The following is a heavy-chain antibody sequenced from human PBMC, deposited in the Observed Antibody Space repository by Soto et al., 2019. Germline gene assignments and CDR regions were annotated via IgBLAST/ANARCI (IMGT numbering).Heavy chain of an antibody. CDR1: GGTFSSYA. D-gene: IGHD2-2*01. CDR2: IIPIFGTA. J-gene: IGHJ6*02. V-gene: IGHV1-69*13. Sequence: GCSVKVSCKASGGTFSSYAISWVRQAPGQGLEWMGGIIPIFGTANYAQKFQGRVTITADESTSTAYMELSSLRSEDTAVYYCARMGVVVPAAGQIYYYGMDVWGQGTTVTVSS. CDR3: ARMGVVVPAAGQIYYYGMDV.